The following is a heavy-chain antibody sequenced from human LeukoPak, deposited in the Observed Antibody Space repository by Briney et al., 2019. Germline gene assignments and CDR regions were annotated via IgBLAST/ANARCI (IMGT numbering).Heavy chain of an antibody. V-gene: IGHV4-4*07. CDR1: GGSISSYY. J-gene: IGHJ5*02. CDR3: ARIYYGSGSPAGWLDP. D-gene: IGHD3-10*01. Sequence: PSETLSLTCTVSGGSISSYYWSWIRQPAGKGLEWIGRIYTSGSTNYNPSLKSRVTMSVDTSKNQFSLKLSSVTAADTAVYYCARIYYGSGSPAGWLDPWGQGTLVTVSS. CDR2: IYTSGST.